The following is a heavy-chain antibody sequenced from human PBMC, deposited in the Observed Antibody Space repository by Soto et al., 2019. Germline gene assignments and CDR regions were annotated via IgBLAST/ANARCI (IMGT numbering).Heavy chain of an antibody. J-gene: IGHJ4*02. CDR3: ASRDEPHFAY. Sequence: QVQLQESGPGLVKPSGTLSLTCAVSGGSISSSNWWSWVRQPPGRGREWIGEISHRGRTTYHTALKSRVPISVDQSKHPFSLKLSSVTVADTAVYYCASRDEPHFAYWGQGTLVTVSS. V-gene: IGHV4-4*02. CDR2: ISHRGRT. CDR1: GGSISSSNW.